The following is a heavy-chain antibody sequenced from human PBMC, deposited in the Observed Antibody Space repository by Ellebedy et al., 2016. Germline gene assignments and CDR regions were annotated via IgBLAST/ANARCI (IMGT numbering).Heavy chain of an antibody. V-gene: IGHV4-59*01. CDR1: GGSISSYY. CDR3: ARVGLYYGMDV. Sequence: SETLSLTCTVSGGSISSYYWSWIRQPPGKGLEWIGYIYYSGSTNYNPSLKSRVTISVDTSKNQFSLKLSSVTAADTAVYYCARVGLYYGMDVWGKGTTVTVSS. CDR2: IYYSGST. J-gene: IGHJ6*04.